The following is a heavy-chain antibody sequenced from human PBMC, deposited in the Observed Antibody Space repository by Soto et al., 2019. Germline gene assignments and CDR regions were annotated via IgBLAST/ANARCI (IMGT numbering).Heavy chain of an antibody. Sequence: GGSLRLSCAASGFTFSSYAMSWVRQAPGKGLEWVSAISGSGGSTYYADSVKGRFTISRDNSKNTLYLQMNSLRAEDTAVYYCAKYLLGYCSGGSCSYFDYWGQGTLVTVSS. V-gene: IGHV3-23*01. CDR1: GFTFSSYA. D-gene: IGHD2-15*01. CDR2: ISGSGGST. CDR3: AKYLLGYCSGGSCSYFDY. J-gene: IGHJ4*02.